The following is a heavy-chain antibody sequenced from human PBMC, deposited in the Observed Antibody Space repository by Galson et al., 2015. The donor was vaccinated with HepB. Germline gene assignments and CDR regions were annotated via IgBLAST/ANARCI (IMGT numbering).Heavy chain of an antibody. D-gene: IGHD3-22*01. CDR2: ISSSSSYI. J-gene: IGHJ2*01. CDR3: ARGCGSGYYWAGSYFDL. V-gene: IGHV3-21*01. CDR1: GFTFSSYS. Sequence: SLRLSCAASGFTFSSYSMNWVHQAPGKGLEWVSSISSSSSYIYYADSVKGRFTISRDNAKNSLYLQMNSLRAEDTAVYYCARGCGSGYYWAGSYFDLWGRGTLVTVSS.